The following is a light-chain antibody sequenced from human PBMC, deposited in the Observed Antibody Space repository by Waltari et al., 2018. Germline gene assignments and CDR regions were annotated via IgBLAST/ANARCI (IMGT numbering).Light chain of an antibody. CDR3: CSYAGNYIWV. Sequence: QAALTQPASGSGVPGQSGPIPCTGSRRDLGRYDIVSWYQQHPGNAPKLIICDVSKRPSGVSDRFSGSKSGDTASLTISGLQFEDEADYYCCSYAGNYIWVFGGGTRLTVL. J-gene: IGLJ3*02. CDR2: DVS. V-gene: IGLV2-23*02. CDR1: RRDLGRYDI.